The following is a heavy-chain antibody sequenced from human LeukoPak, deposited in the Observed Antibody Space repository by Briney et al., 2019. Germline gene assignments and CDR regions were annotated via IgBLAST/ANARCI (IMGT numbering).Heavy chain of an antibody. CDR1: GYTFTSYD. CDR3: ARRGHKRGVISISY. V-gene: IGHV1-8*01. CDR2: MNPNSGNT. J-gene: IGHJ4*02. D-gene: IGHD3-22*01. Sequence: ASVKVSCTASGYTFTSYDINWVRQATGQGLEWMGWMNPNSGNTGYAQKFQGRVTMTRNTSISTAYMELSSLRSEDTAVYYCARRGHKRGVISISYWGQGTLVTVSS.